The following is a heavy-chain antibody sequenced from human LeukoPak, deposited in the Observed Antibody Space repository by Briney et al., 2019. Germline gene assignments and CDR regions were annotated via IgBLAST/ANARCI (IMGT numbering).Heavy chain of an antibody. CDR1: RASPRRET. V-gene: IGHV4-4*07. CDR2: IYTSGIT. J-gene: IGHJ4*02. Sequence: PSETLSLTCTLPRASPRRETTSCISQPAGKGLEWIGRIYTSGITKYNPSLKSRVTPSVDKSKNQFSLDLSSVTAADTAVYCCARGSGADHNFFFFDCWGQGTLVTVSS. D-gene: IGHD5-24*01. CDR3: ARGSGADHNFFFFDC.